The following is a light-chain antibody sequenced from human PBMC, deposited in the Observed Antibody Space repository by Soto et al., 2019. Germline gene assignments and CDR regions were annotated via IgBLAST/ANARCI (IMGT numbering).Light chain of an antibody. Sequence: QSALTQPASVSGSPGQSITISCTGTSSDVGAYDYVSWYQQHPGKAPKLIIYDVSSRPSGVSNRFSGSKSGSTASLTISGLQAEDEADYYCNSYAGSNNVVFGGGTKLTVL. V-gene: IGLV2-14*03. CDR1: SSDVGAYDY. CDR3: NSYAGSNNVV. J-gene: IGLJ2*01. CDR2: DVS.